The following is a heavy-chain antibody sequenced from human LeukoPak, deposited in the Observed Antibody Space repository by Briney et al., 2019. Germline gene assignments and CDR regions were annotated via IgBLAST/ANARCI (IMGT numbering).Heavy chain of an antibody. CDR2: ISYDKSNK. Sequence: GGSLRLSCAASGFTFSSYAMHWVRQAPGKGLEWVALISYDKSNKYYADSVKGRFTISRDNSKNTLFVQMNSLRTGDTAAYYCARSGVQWQWLLTYDAFDIWGQGTMVTVSS. V-gene: IGHV3-30-3*01. CDR3: ARSGVQWQWLLTYDAFDI. J-gene: IGHJ3*02. D-gene: IGHD6-19*01. CDR1: GFTFSSYA.